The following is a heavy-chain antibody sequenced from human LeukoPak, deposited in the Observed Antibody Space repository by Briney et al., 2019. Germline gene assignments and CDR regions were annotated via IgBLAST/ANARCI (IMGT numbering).Heavy chain of an antibody. J-gene: IGHJ1*01. Sequence: ASETLSLTCTVSGGSISSYYWSWIRRPPGKGLEWIGYIYYSGSTNYNPSLKSRVTISVDTSKTQFSLKLSSVTAADTAVYYCARVGGRDYYDSSGYYYPEYFQHWGQGNLVTVSS. CDR3: ARVGGRDYYDSSGYYYPEYFQH. CDR1: GGSISSYY. V-gene: IGHV4-59*01. D-gene: IGHD3-22*01. CDR2: IYYSGST.